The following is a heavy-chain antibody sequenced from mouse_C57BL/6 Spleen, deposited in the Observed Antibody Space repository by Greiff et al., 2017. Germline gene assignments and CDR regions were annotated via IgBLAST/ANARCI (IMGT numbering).Heavy chain of an antibody. CDR3: ARHEDHYDGVAY. CDR2: FYPGSGSI. Sequence: QVHVKQSGAELVKPGASVKLSCKASGYTFTEYTIHWVKQRSGQGLEWIGWFYPGSGSIKYNEKFKDKATLTADKSSSTVYMELSRLTSEDSAVYFCARHEDHYDGVAYWGQGTLVTVSA. J-gene: IGHJ3*01. D-gene: IGHD1-1*01. V-gene: IGHV1-62-2*01. CDR1: GYTFTEYT.